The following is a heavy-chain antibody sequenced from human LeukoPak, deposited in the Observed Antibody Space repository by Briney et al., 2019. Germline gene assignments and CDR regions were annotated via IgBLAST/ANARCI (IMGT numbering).Heavy chain of an antibody. CDR1: GFTFSSYS. D-gene: IGHD5-24*01. CDR2: VSSSGTTT. J-gene: IGHJ4*02. Sequence: GGSLRLSCAASGFTFSSYSVIWARQAPGKGLEWVSYVSSSGTTTYYADSVKGRFTISRDNGKNLMSLQMNSLRDEDTAVYYCARADRDGNKRFLDWGQGTLVTVSS. CDR3: ARADRDGNKRFLD. V-gene: IGHV3-48*02.